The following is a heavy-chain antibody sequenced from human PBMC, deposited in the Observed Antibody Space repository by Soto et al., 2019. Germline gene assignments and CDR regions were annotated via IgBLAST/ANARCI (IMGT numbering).Heavy chain of an antibody. D-gene: IGHD6-13*01. V-gene: IGHV5-10-1*01. CDR1: GSSFTSYW. CDR3: PRRGSSSWYYYYGMDV. Sequence: PGESLKISCKGSGSSFTSYWISWVRQMPGKGLEWMGRIDPSDSYTNYSPSFQGHVSISADKSISTAYLQWSSLKASDTAMYYCPRRGSSSWYYYYGMDVWGQGTTVTVSS. CDR2: IDPSDSYT. J-gene: IGHJ6*02.